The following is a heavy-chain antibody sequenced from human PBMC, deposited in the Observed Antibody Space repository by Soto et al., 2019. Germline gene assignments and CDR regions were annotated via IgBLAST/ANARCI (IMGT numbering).Heavy chain of an antibody. CDR3: ARFGGHTVTFDS. CDR2: INHSGDT. Sequence: QVHLQQWGAGLLKPSETLSLTCAVYGGSFSGYYWSWIRQPPGKGLEWIGEINHSGDTNYNPSLKSRFTVSVDTSKNQFSLKFNSVTAADTAVYYCARFGGHTVTFDSWGQGTPVTVSS. J-gene: IGHJ4*02. V-gene: IGHV4-34*01. CDR1: GGSFSGYY. D-gene: IGHD3-10*01.